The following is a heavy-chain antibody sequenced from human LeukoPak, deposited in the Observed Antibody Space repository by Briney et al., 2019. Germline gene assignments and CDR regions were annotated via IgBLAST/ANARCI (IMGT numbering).Heavy chain of an antibody. CDR1: GFTFSSYA. CDR3: AKDASVSGFGELLYQHVPLYYFDY. V-gene: IGHV3-23*01. CDR2: ISGSGGST. Sequence: PGGSLRLSCAASGFTFSSYAVSWVRQAPGKGLEWVSAISGSGGSTYYADSVKGRFTISRDNSKNTLYLQMNSLRAEDTAVYYCAKDASVSGFGELLYQHVPLYYFDYWGQGTLVTASS. J-gene: IGHJ4*02. D-gene: IGHD3-10*01.